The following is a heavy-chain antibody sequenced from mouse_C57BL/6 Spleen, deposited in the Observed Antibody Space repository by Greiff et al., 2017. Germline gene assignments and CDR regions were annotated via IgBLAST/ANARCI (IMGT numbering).Heavy chain of an antibody. D-gene: IGHD2-3*01. CDR1: GYTFTEYT. CDR3: ARHEEDDGYTSTYAMDY. J-gene: IGHJ4*01. CDR2: FYPGSGSI. V-gene: IGHV1-62-2*01. Sequence: QVQLQQSGAELVKPGASVKLSCKASGYTFTEYTIHWVKQRSGQGLEWIGWFYPGSGSIKYNEKFKDKATLTADKSSSTVYMELSRLTSEDSAVYFCARHEEDDGYTSTYAMDYWGQGTSVTVSS.